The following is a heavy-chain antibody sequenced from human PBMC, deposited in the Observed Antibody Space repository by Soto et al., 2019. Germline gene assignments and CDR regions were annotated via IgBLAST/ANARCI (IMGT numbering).Heavy chain of an antibody. D-gene: IGHD4-4*01. CDR3: ARDPGYSNSLDY. CDR1: GFTFSSYG. Sequence: QVQLVESGGGVVQPGRSLRLSCAASGFTFSSYGMHWVRQAPGKGLEWVAVIWYDGSNKYYADSVKGRFTISRDNSKNTLYLQMNSLRAEDTAVYYCARDPGYSNSLDYWGQGTLVTVSS. CDR2: IWYDGSNK. J-gene: IGHJ4*02. V-gene: IGHV3-33*01.